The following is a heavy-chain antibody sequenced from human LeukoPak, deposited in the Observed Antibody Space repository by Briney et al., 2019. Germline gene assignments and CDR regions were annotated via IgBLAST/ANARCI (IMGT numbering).Heavy chain of an antibody. D-gene: IGHD4-17*01. V-gene: IGHV4-59*08. J-gene: IGHJ4*02. CDR1: NGSISSYY. CDR3: ARVPYGDYALGY. Sequence: SETLSLTCTVSNGSISSYYWSWIRQPPGKGLEWIGYIYYSGSTNHNPSLKSRVTISVDTPKNQFSLKLSSVTAADTAVYYCARVPYGDYALGYWGQGTLVTVSS. CDR2: IYYSGST.